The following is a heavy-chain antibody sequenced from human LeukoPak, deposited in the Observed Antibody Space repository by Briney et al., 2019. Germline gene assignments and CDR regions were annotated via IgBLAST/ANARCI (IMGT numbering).Heavy chain of an antibody. CDR2: IKQDGSEK. CDR1: GFTFSSYV. CDR3: ARGYYDFWSAYYYMDV. V-gene: IGHV3-7*01. J-gene: IGHJ6*03. Sequence: GGSLRLSCAASGFTFSSYVMRWVRQAPGKGLEWVANIKQDGSEKYYVDSVKGRFTISRDNAKNSLYLQMNSLRAEDTAVYYCARGYYDFWSAYYYMDVWGKGTTVTVSS. D-gene: IGHD3-3*01.